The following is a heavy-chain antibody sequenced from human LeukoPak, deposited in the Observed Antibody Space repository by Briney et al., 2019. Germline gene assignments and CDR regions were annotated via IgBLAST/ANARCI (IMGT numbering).Heavy chain of an antibody. V-gene: IGHV4-4*07. CDR3: ARSITIFGVVRYFDL. J-gene: IGHJ2*01. CDR2: IYTSGST. Sequence: PSETLSLTCTVSGGSISSYYWSWIRQPAGKGLEWIGRIYTSGSTNYNPSLKRRVTMSVDTSKNQFSLKLSSVTAADTAVYYCARSITIFGVVRYFDLWGRGTLVTVSS. CDR1: GGSISSYY. D-gene: IGHD3-3*01.